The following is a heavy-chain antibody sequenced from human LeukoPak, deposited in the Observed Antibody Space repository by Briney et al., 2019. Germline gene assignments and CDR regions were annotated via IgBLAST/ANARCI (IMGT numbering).Heavy chain of an antibody. V-gene: IGHV1-24*01. D-gene: IGHD1-1*01. J-gene: IGHJ6*02. CDR3: AVSLTTGGYYGMDV. CDR2: FDPEDGET. Sequence: ASVMVSCKVSGYTLTELSLHWVRQAPGKGLEWMGRFDPEDGETIYARKFQGRVTMTEDTSTDTAYMELSSLRSEDTAVYFCAVSLTTGGYYGMDVWGQGTTVTVSS. CDR1: GYTLTELS.